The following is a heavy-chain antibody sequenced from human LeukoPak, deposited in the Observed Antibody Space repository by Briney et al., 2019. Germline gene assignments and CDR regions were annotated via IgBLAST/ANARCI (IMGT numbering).Heavy chain of an antibody. J-gene: IGHJ4*02. CDR2: ISAYNGNT. CDR3: ARGPHYYGSGSYPEDY. Sequence: ASVKVSCKASGYTFTSYGISWVRQAPGQGLEWMGWISAYNGNTNYAQKLQGRVTMTTDTSTSTAYMELRSLRSDDTAVYYCARGPHYYGSGSYPEDYWGRGTLVTASS. D-gene: IGHD3-10*01. CDR1: GYTFTSYG. V-gene: IGHV1-18*04.